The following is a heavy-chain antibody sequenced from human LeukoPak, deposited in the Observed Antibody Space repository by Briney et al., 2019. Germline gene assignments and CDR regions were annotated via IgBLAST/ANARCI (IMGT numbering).Heavy chain of an antibody. CDR1: GFTVSSNY. Sequence: PGGSLRLSCAASGFTVSSNYMSWVRQAPGKGLEWVSVIYSGGSTYYADSVKGRFTISRDNSKNTLYLQMNSLRAEDTAVYYCARKLSQTYYDFWKGRYFDYWGQGTLVTVSS. CDR3: ARKLSQTYYDFWKGRYFDY. V-gene: IGHV3-53*01. D-gene: IGHD3-3*01. CDR2: IYSGGST. J-gene: IGHJ4*02.